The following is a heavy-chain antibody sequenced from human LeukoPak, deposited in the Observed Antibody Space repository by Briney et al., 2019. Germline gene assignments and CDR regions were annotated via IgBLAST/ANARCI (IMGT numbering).Heavy chain of an antibody. J-gene: IGHJ4*02. Sequence: PSETLSLTCTVSGGSISSGSYYWNWIRQPAGKGLEWIGRIYTSGSTNYNPSLKSRVTISVDTSKNQFSLRLSSVTAADTAVYYCARDEGSYLFDYWGQGTLVTVSS. D-gene: IGHD3-16*02. V-gene: IGHV4-61*02. CDR2: IYTSGST. CDR3: ARDEGSYLFDY. CDR1: GGSISSGSYY.